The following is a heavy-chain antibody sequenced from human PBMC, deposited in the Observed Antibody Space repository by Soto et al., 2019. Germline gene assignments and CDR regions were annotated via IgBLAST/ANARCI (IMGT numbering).Heavy chain of an antibody. CDR3: AKDRRVRGVIITPIDY. Sequence: GGSLRLSCAASGFTFSSYAMSWVRQAPGKGLEWVSAISGSGGSTYYADSVKGRFTISRDNSKNTLYLQMNSLRAEDTAVYYCAKDRRVRGVIITPIDYWGQGTLVTVSS. V-gene: IGHV3-23*01. D-gene: IGHD3-10*01. J-gene: IGHJ4*02. CDR2: ISGSGGST. CDR1: GFTFSSYA.